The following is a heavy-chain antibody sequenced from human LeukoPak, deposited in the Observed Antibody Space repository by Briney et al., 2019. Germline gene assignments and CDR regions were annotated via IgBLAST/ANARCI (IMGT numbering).Heavy chain of an antibody. CDR1: GGSISSSSYY. V-gene: IGHV3-23*01. CDR3: AKGGNTRKQYNWFDP. J-gene: IGHJ5*02. CDR2: ISGSGGST. Sequence: ETLSLTCTVSGGSISSSSYYWGWIRQAPGKGLEWVSAISGSGGSTYYADSVKGRFTISRDNSKNTLYLQMNSLRAEDTAVYYCAKGGNTRKQYNWFDPWGQGTLVTVSS. D-gene: IGHD1-14*01.